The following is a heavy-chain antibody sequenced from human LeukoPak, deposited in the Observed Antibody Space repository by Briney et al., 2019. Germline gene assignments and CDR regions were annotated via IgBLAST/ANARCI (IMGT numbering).Heavy chain of an antibody. Sequence: SETLSLTCTVSGGSISTYWNWIRQPPGKGLEWIGYIYHSGSTNYNPSLQSRVTISVDTSKNQFSLNLNSVTAADTAVYYCARGVAARLHFHNWGQGTLVTVPS. D-gene: IGHD6-6*01. V-gene: IGHV4-59*01. CDR3: ARGVAARLHFHN. J-gene: IGHJ1*01. CDR2: IYHSGST. CDR1: GGSISTY.